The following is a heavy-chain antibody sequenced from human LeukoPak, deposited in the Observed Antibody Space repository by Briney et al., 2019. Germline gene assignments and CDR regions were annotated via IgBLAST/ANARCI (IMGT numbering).Heavy chain of an antibody. CDR3: ARVPSPYSSGLRVSYFDY. J-gene: IGHJ4*02. Sequence: GSLRLSCAASGFTFSSYGMHWVRQAPGKGLEWVAVIWYDGSNKYYADSVKGRFTISRDNSKNTLYLQMNSLRAEDTAVYYCARVPSPYSSGLRVSYFDYWGQGTLVTVSS. D-gene: IGHD6-19*01. V-gene: IGHV3-33*01. CDR1: GFTFSSYG. CDR2: IWYDGSNK.